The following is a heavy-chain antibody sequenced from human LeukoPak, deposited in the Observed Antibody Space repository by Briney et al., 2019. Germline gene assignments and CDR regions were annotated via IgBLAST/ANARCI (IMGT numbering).Heavy chain of an antibody. CDR3: ARVQLAAYYFDY. D-gene: IGHD2-15*01. Sequence: SETLSLTCTVSGGSISSYYWSWIRQPPGKGLEWIGYIYTSGSTNYNPSLKSRVTMSVDTSKNQFSLKLSSVTAADTAVYYCARVQLAAYYFDYWGQGTLVTVSS. J-gene: IGHJ4*02. V-gene: IGHV4-4*08. CDR1: GGSISSYY. CDR2: IYTSGST.